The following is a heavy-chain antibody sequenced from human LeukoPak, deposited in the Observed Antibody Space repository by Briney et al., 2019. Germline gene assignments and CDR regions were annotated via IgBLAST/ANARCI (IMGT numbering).Heavy chain of an antibody. CDR3: ARSGLWFGELMGY. CDR1: GGSISSYY. CDR2: IYYSGST. J-gene: IGHJ4*02. V-gene: IGHV4-59*01. Sequence: PSETLSLTCTVAGGSISSYYWSWIRQPPGRGLGWIGYIYYSGSTNYNPSLKGRVTISVDTSKNQFYLKLSSVTGADTAVYYCARSGLWFGELMGYWGGGTLVTVSP. D-gene: IGHD3-10*01.